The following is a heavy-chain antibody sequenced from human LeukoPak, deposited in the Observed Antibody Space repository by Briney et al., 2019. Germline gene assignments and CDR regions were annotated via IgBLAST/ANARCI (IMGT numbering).Heavy chain of an antibody. V-gene: IGHV1-69*06. CDR1: GGTFSSYA. Sequence: SVKVSCKASGGTFSSYAISWVRQAPGQGLEWMGGIIPIFGTANYAQKFQGRVTITADKSTSTAYMELSSLGSEDTAVYYCARGGTDYGDYLSHYYYYMDVWGKGTTVTVSS. D-gene: IGHD4-17*01. CDR2: IIPIFGTA. CDR3: ARGGTDYGDYLSHYYYYMDV. J-gene: IGHJ6*03.